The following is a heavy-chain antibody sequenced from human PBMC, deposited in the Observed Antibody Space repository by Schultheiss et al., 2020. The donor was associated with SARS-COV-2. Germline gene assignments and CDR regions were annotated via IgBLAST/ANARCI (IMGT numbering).Heavy chain of an antibody. V-gene: IGHV3-64D*08. CDR1: GFTFDDYG. J-gene: IGHJ4*02. Sequence: GGSLRLSCAASGFTFDDYGMSWVRQAPGKGLEYVSAISSNGGSTYYADSVKGRFTISRDNSKNTLYLQMSSLRAEDTAVYYCVKSTSGGSSRLYYFDYWGQGTLVTVSS. CDR3: VKSTSGGSSRLYYFDY. CDR2: ISSNGGST. D-gene: IGHD2-15*01.